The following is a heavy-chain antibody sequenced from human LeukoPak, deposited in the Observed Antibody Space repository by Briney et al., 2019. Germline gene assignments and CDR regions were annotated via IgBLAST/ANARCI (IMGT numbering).Heavy chain of an antibody. CDR2: ISGSGGST. D-gene: IGHD6-25*01. CDR3: AKDRGGRNEVDY. Sequence: GGSLRLSCAASGFTFSSYAMSWVRQAPGKGLEWVSAISGSGGSTYYADTVKGRFTISRDNSKNTLYLQMNSLRAEDTAVYYCAKDRGGRNEVDYWGQGTLVTVSS. CDR1: GFTFSSYA. J-gene: IGHJ4*02. V-gene: IGHV3-23*01.